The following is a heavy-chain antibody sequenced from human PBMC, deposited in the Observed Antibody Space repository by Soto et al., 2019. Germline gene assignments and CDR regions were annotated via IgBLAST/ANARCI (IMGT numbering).Heavy chain of an antibody. D-gene: IGHD1-26*01. CDR3: ARDEYSGSYSDAFDI. J-gene: IGHJ3*02. Sequence: ASVKVSCKASGYTFTSYGISWVRQAPGQGLAWMGWISAYNGNTNYAQKLQGRVTMTTDTSTSTAYMELRSLRSADTAVYYCARDEYSGSYSDAFDIWGQGTMVTVSS. V-gene: IGHV1-18*01. CDR1: GYTFTSYG. CDR2: ISAYNGNT.